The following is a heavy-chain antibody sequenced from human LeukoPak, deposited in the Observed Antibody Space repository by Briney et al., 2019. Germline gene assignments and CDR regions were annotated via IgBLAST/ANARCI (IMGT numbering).Heavy chain of an antibody. CDR3: AKDLKVAATTIPNNYFDY. V-gene: IGHV3-23*01. Sequence: GGSLRLSCAASGFTFSSYAMSWVRQAPGKGLEWVSAISGSGGSTYYADSVKGRFTISRDNSKNTLYPQMNSLRAEDTAVYYCAKDLKVAATTIPNNYFDYWGQGTLVTVSS. J-gene: IGHJ4*02. CDR1: GFTFSSYA. CDR2: ISGSGGST. D-gene: IGHD2-15*01.